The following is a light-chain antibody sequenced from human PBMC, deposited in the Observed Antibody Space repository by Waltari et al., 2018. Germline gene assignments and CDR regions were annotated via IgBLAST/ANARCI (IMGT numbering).Light chain of an antibody. J-gene: IGKJ3*01. CDR2: KAS. CDR1: QSISSW. V-gene: IGKV1-5*03. Sequence: DIQMTQSPSPLSASVGDRVTLTCRASQSISSWLAWYQQKPGKAPKLLIYKASSLESGVPSRFSGSGSGTEFTLTISSLQPDDFATYYCQQYNNYPFTFGPGTKVDIK. CDR3: QQYNNYPFT.